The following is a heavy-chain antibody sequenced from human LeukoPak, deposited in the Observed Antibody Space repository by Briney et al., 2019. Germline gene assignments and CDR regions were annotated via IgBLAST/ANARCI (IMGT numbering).Heavy chain of an antibody. CDR2: IYYSGST. D-gene: IGHD5-12*01. CDR3: AREAPGYSGYSYFDY. CDR1: GGSISSSSYY. Sequence: PSETLSLTCTVSGGSISSSSYYWGWIRQPPGKGLEWIGSIYYSGSTYYNPSLKSRVTISVDTSKNQFSLKLRSVTAADTAVYYCAREAPGYSGYSYFDYWGQGTLVTVSS. V-gene: IGHV4-39*07. J-gene: IGHJ4*02.